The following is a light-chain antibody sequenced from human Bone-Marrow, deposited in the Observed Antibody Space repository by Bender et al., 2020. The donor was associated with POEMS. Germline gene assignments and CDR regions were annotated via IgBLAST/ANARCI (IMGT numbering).Light chain of an antibody. J-gene: IGLJ2*01. V-gene: IGLV3-27*01. CDR2: RYS. CDR3: YSSSDNTLL. CDR1: VLAKRY. Sequence: SYELTQPSSVSVSPGQTARITCSGDVLAKRYARWFQQKPGQAPVLVIYRYSERPSGIPERFSGSSSGTTVTLTISGAQVEDEADYYCYSSSDNTLLFGGGTKLTVL.